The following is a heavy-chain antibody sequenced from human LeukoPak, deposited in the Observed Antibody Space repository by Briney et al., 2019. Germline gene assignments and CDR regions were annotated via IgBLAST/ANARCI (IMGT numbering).Heavy chain of an antibody. CDR1: GFTFSSYA. V-gene: IGHV3-23*01. CDR3: AKPTTVPFDAFDI. J-gene: IGHJ3*02. CDR2: ISGSGSST. D-gene: IGHD4-17*01. Sequence: GGSLRLSCAASGFTFSSYAVSWVRQAPGKGLEWVSAISGSGSSTYYADSVKGRFTISRDNSKNTLYLQMNSLRAEDTAVYYCAKPTTVPFDAFDIWGQGTMVTVSS.